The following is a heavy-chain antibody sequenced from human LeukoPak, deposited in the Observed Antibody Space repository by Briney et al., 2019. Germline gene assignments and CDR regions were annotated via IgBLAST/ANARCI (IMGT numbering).Heavy chain of an antibody. D-gene: IGHD4-23*01. J-gene: IGHJ2*01. Sequence: SVKVSCKASGGTFSSYASSWVRQAPGQGLEWMGGIIPIFGTANYAQKFQGRVTITADESTSTAYMELSSLRSEDTAVCYCATWGGTTVVTLQDWYFDLWGRGTLVTVSS. CDR2: IIPIFGTA. V-gene: IGHV1-69*13. CDR1: GGTFSSYA. CDR3: ATWGGTTVVTLQDWYFDL.